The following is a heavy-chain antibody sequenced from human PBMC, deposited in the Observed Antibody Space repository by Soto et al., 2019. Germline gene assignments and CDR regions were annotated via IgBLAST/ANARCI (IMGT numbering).Heavy chain of an antibody. CDR1: GYSFTSYW. Sequence: GESLKISCKGSGYSFTSYWIGWVRQMPGKGLEWVGIIYPGDSDTRYSPSFQGQVTISADKSISTAYLQWSSLKASDTAMYYCARYDAFGYYCHKKDYYYYGMDVWGKGTTVTVSS. V-gene: IGHV5-51*01. CDR3: ARYDAFGYYCHKKDYYYYGMDV. D-gene: IGHD3-3*01. CDR2: IYPGDSDT. J-gene: IGHJ6*04.